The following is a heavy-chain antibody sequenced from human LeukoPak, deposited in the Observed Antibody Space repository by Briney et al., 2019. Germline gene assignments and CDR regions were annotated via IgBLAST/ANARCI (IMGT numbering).Heavy chain of an antibody. V-gene: IGHV3-23*01. CDR3: TKDVVPDSGWDLDY. CDR1: GFTFSTYS. D-gene: IGHD6-19*01. CDR2: IYPNGGST. Sequence: GGSLRLSCAASGFTFSTYSMTWVRQGPGKGLEWVSSIYPNGGSTFYADSVKGRFTISRDNSKNTLYLQMSSLRTEGTAIYYCTKDVVPDSGWDLDYWGQGTLVTVSS. J-gene: IGHJ4*02.